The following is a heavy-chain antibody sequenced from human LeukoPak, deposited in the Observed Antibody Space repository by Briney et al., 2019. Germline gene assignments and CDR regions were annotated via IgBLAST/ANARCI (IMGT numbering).Heavy chain of an antibody. J-gene: IGHJ4*02. CDR2: INAGNGNT. CDR1: GYTFTSYA. Sequence: ASVKVSCKASGYTFTSYAMHWVRQAPGQRLEWMGWINAGNGNTKYSQKFQGRVTITGDTSASTAYMELSSLRSEDTAVYYCASSGWYGAGSFDYWGQGTLVTVSS. CDR3: ASSGWYGAGSFDY. D-gene: IGHD6-19*01. V-gene: IGHV1-3*01.